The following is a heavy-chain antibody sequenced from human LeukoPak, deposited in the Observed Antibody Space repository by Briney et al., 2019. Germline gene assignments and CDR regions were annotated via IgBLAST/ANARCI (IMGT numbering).Heavy chain of an antibody. CDR2: ISWNSVSI. Sequence: GGSLRLSCAASGFTFDDYAMHWVRQAPGKGLEWVSGISWNSVSIDYADSVKGRFTISRDNAKNSLYLQMNSLRTDDTALYYCAKGDSSGYRNAFDIWGQGTMVTVSS. CDR3: AKGDSSGYRNAFDI. V-gene: IGHV3-9*01. D-gene: IGHD6-19*01. CDR1: GFTFDDYA. J-gene: IGHJ3*02.